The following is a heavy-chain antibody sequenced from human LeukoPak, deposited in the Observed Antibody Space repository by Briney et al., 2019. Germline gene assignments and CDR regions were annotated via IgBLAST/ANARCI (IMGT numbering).Heavy chain of an antibody. CDR2: IYYSGST. CDR3: ARAYYDFWSGYYSFDY. V-gene: IGHV4-59*01. Sequence: SETLSLTCTVSGGSISSYYWSWIRQPPGKGLEWIGYIYYSGSTNYNPSLKSRVTISVDTSKNQFSLKLSSVTAADTAVYYCARAYYDFWSGYYSFDYWGQGTLVTVSS. J-gene: IGHJ4*02. CDR1: GGSISSYY. D-gene: IGHD3-3*01.